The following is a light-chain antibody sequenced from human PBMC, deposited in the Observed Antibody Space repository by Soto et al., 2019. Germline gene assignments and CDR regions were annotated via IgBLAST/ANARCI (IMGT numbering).Light chain of an antibody. CDR3: QQYNSSPWT. Sequence: EILLTQSPSTLPVSPGERATLSCRASQSVSSNLDWYQQKPGQAPRLLIYAASTRASGIPARFSGGGSGTEFTLTISSLQPEDVAAYYCQQYNSSPWTFGQGTKVDIK. J-gene: IGKJ1*01. CDR1: QSVSSN. CDR2: AAS. V-gene: IGKV3-15*01.